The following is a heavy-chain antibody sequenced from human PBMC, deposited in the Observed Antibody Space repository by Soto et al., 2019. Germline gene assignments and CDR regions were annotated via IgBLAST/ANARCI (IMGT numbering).Heavy chain of an antibody. Sequence: AAVKVSCKASGYTFSGHYMHWIRQAPGQGPEWLGWINANSGDTDRAPKFQDRLTMTRDTSISTAYMELSRLRSDDTAVYYCARGGALDGTSPPFNHWGQGTLVNVSS. J-gene: IGHJ4*02. CDR3: ARGGALDGTSPPFNH. V-gene: IGHV1-2*02. CDR2: INANSGDT. D-gene: IGHD6-19*01. CDR1: GYTFSGHY.